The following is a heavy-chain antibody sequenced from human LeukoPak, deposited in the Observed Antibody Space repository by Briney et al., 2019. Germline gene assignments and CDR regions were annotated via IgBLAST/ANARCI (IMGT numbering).Heavy chain of an antibody. V-gene: IGHV3-48*02. Sequence: GGSLRLSCAASRFTFSGYSMNWVRQAPGMGLEWVSKISSTSSTTYYADSVKGRFTISRDNANNSLYLQMNSPRDEDTAVYYCAREGSSWSGGNWFDPWGQGTLVTVSS. CDR2: ISSTSSTT. D-gene: IGHD6-13*01. J-gene: IGHJ5*02. CDR3: AREGSSWSGGNWFDP. CDR1: RFTFSGYS.